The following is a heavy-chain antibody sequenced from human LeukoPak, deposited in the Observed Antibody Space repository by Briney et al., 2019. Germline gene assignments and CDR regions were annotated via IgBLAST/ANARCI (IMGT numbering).Heavy chain of an antibody. CDR3: ARWNYYDILTGYYYGMDV. Sequence: GGSLRLSCAASGFTFSSYEMNWVRQAPGKGLEWVSYISSSSSYTNYADSVKGRFTISRDNAKNSLYLQMNSLRAEDTAVYYCARWNYYDILTGYYYGMDVWGQGTTVTVSS. J-gene: IGHJ6*02. CDR2: ISSSSSYT. V-gene: IGHV3-21*05. D-gene: IGHD3-9*01. CDR1: GFTFSSYE.